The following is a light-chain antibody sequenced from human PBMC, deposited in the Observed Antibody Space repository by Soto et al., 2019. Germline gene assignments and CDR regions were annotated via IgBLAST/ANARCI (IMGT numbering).Light chain of an antibody. V-gene: IGKV2-28*01. J-gene: IGKJ4*01. CDR3: MQALHASLN. CDR2: LGS. CDR1: QSLLHSNGYNY. Sequence: DIVMTQSPLSLPVTPGEPASISCRSSQSLLHSNGYNYLDWYLQKPGQSPQLLIYLGSNRASGVPDRFSGSGLGTDFTLKISRVEAKDVAVYYCMQALHASLNFSGVTKVDIK.